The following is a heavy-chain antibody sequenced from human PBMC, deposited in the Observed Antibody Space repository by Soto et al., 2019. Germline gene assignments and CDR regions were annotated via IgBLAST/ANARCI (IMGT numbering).Heavy chain of an antibody. CDR1: GFTFSSHW. D-gene: IGHD6-13*01. J-gene: IGHJ4*02. Sequence: EVQLVESGGNLVQPGGSLRLSCVGSGFTFSSHWMHWVRQAPGKGLAWVSRINSDGSSTTYGDSVKGRFTISRDNAKNTLALQMNSLRAEDTAIYYCARGPSYSSSWYGFDYWGQVALVTVSS. CDR2: INSDGSST. V-gene: IGHV3-74*01. CDR3: ARGPSYSSSWYGFDY.